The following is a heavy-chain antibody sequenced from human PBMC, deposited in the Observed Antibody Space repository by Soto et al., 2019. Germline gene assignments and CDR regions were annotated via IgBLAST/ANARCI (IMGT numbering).Heavy chain of an antibody. CDR2: ISAYNGNT. Sequence: ASVKVSCKASGYTFTGYAMHWVRQAPGQRLEWLGWISAYNGNTKYSQKLQGRVTMTTDTSTSTAYMELRSLRSEDTAVYYCAREEGYYDILTGYYKYYFDYWRHGTLVTVSS. V-gene: IGHV1-3*01. CDR3: AREEGYYDILTGYYKYYFDY. J-gene: IGHJ4*01. D-gene: IGHD3-9*01. CDR1: GYTFTGYA.